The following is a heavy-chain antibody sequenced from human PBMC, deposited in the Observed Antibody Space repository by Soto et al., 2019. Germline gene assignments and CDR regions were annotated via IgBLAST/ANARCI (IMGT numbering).Heavy chain of an antibody. V-gene: IGHV1-8*01. Sequence: QVQVVQSGAEVKKPGASVKVSCKASGYTFTSYDINWVRQATGQGLEWMGWMNPNSGDTGSAQKFQDRVTLTRDIFINTADMELSSLRSEDTAVYYCARGDASGFDYWGQGTLVTVSS. J-gene: IGHJ4*02. D-gene: IGHD6-19*01. CDR1: GYTFTSYD. CDR2: MNPNSGDT. CDR3: ARGDASGFDY.